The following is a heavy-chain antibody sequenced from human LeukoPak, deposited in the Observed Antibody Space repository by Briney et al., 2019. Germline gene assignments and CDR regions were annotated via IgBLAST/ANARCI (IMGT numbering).Heavy chain of an antibody. CDR1: GFTFSSHW. V-gene: IGHV3-7*01. J-gene: IGHJ4*02. CDR3: ARDGLVRGVIY. D-gene: IGHD3-10*01. CDR2: IKQDGSEK. Sequence: GGSLRLSCAASGFTFSSHWMSWVRQAPGKGLEWVAYIKQDGSEKYYVDSVKGRFTISRDNANNSLYLQMNSLRADDTAVYYCARDGLVRGVIYWGQGTLVTVSS.